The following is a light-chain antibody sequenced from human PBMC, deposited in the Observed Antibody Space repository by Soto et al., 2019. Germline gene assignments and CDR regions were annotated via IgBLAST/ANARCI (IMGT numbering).Light chain of an antibody. J-gene: IGKJ1*01. CDR2: DAS. CDR1: QSVLTY. CDR3: QQYDSSPRT. V-gene: IGKV3-11*01. Sequence: EIVLTQFPATLSLSPGETATLSCGASQSVLTYLGWYQQKPGQAPRLLISDASTRASGIPARFSGSGSGTDFTLTIGRLEPEDLAVYYCQQYDSSPRTFGQGTKVDTK.